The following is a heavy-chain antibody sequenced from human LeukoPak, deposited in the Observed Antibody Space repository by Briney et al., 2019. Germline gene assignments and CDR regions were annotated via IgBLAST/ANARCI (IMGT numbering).Heavy chain of an antibody. CDR1: GGTFSSYA. V-gene: IGHV1-69*05. CDR3: ARESTGNPFYFSHFDY. Sequence: GASVKVSCKASGGTFSSYAISWVRQAPGQGLEWMGGIIPIFGTANYAQKFQGRVTITTDESTSTAYMELSSLRSEDTAVYYCARESTGNPFYFSHFDYWGQGTLVTVSS. D-gene: IGHD2/OR15-2a*01. CDR2: IIPIFGTA. J-gene: IGHJ4*02.